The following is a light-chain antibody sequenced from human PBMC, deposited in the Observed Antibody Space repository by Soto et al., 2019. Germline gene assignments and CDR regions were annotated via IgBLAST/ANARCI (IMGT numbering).Light chain of an antibody. Sequence: EIVMTQSPATLSVSPGERATLSCRASQSVSSNLAWYQQKPGQAPRLLIYGASTRAIGIPARFSGSGSGTDFTLTISSLQPEDFATYYCQQANSFPYTFGQGTKVDIK. CDR3: QQANSFPYT. V-gene: IGKV3-15*01. CDR2: GAS. CDR1: QSVSSN. J-gene: IGKJ2*01.